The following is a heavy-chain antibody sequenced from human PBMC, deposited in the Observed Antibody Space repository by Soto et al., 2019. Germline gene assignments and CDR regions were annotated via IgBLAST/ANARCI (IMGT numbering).Heavy chain of an antibody. J-gene: IGHJ5*02. Sequence: SETLSLTCTVSGGSISSYYWSWIRQPPGKGLERIGYIYYSGSTNYNPSLKSRVTISVDTSKNQFSLKLSSVTAADTAVYYCARERKWFGELLRGWIDPWGQETLVTVSS. CDR2: IYYSGST. D-gene: IGHD3-10*01. V-gene: IGHV4-59*01. CDR1: GGSISSYY. CDR3: ARERKWFGELLRGWIDP.